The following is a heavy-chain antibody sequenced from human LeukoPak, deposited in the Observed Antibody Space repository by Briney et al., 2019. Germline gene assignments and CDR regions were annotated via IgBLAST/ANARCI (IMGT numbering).Heavy chain of an antibody. Sequence: PGGSLRLSCAASGFTFSSYDMNWVRQAPGKGLEWVSYISSIGSTIYYADSVKGRFIISRDNAKNSLYLQMNSLRAEDTAVYYCARESPYSSGWEGYYYYYMDVWGKGTTVTVSS. CDR1: GFTFSSYD. D-gene: IGHD3-22*01. V-gene: IGHV3-48*03. J-gene: IGHJ6*03. CDR3: ARESPYSSGWEGYYYYYMDV. CDR2: ISSIGSTI.